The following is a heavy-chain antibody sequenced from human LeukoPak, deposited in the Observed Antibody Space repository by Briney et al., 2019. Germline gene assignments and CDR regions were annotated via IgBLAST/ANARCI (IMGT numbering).Heavy chain of an antibody. V-gene: IGHV1-2*02. CDR1: GSILTGYY. Sequence: ASVKVSCKASGSILTGYYIHWVRQAPGQGLEWMGWINPNSGGTNYAQKFQGRVTMTRDTSISTAYMELSRLRSDDTAVYYCARALITYSSSWYAGDFDYWGQGTLVTVSS. D-gene: IGHD6-13*01. J-gene: IGHJ4*02. CDR2: INPNSGGT. CDR3: ARALITYSSSWYAGDFDY.